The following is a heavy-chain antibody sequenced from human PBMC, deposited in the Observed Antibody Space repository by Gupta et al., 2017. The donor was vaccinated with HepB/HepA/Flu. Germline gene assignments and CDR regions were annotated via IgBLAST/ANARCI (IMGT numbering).Heavy chain of an antibody. CDR3: ARLVLAAAGH. D-gene: IGHD6-25*01. J-gene: IGHJ4*02. CDR2: FSYSGTT. CDR1: GGSISSDTHY. V-gene: IGHV4-39*01. Sequence: QLQLQESGPGLVKPSETLSLNCTVSGGSISSDTHYWGWIRQSPGKGLEWIGSFSYSGTTYYNPSLQSRVTISVDTSKNQFSLKVTSVTPADTAVYYCARLVLAAAGHWGQGTLVTVSS.